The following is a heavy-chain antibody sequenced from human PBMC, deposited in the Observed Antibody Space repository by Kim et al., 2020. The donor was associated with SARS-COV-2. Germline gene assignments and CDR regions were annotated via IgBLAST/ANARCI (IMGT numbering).Heavy chain of an antibody. CDR3: ARGGQSEYSPIDY. Sequence: NPSHRNQVTIALDTAKNQLSVKLRSVTAADTAVYYCARGGQSEYSPIDYWGQGTLVTVSS. J-gene: IGHJ4*02. D-gene: IGHD2-15*01. V-gene: IGHV4-59*09.